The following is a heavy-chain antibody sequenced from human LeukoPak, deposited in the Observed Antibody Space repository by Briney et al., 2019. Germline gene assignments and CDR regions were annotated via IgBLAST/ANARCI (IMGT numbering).Heavy chain of an antibody. CDR1: GSSISSGGYY. CDR3: ARRSWGIAAAGTEFDY. V-gene: IGHV4-31*03. D-gene: IGHD6-13*01. CDR2: IYYSGST. Sequence: SQTLSLTCTVSGSSISSGGYYWSWIRQHPGKGLEWIGYIYYSGSTYYNPSFKSRVTISVDTSKNQFSLKLSSVTAADTAVYYCARRSWGIAAAGTEFDYWGQGTLVTVSS. J-gene: IGHJ4*02.